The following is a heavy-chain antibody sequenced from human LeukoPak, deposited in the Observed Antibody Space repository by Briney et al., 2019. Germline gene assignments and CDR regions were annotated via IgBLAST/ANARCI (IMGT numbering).Heavy chain of an antibody. Sequence: SVKVSCKASGGTFSSYAISWVRQAPGQGREWMGRIIPIFGTANYAQKFQGRVTITTDESTSTAYMELSSLRSEDTAVYYCARVSYGSGSYWEQIYAFDIWGQGTMVTVSS. J-gene: IGHJ3*02. CDR3: ARVSYGSGSYWEQIYAFDI. V-gene: IGHV1-69*05. CDR2: IIPIFGTA. CDR1: GGTFSSYA. D-gene: IGHD3-10*01.